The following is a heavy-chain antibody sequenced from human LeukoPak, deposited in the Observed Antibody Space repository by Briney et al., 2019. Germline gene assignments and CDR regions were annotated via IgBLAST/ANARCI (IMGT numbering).Heavy chain of an antibody. Sequence: EASVKVSCKASGYTFTSYGIGWVRQAPGQGLEWMGGIIPIFGTANYAQKFQGRVTITADESTSTAYMELSSLRSEDTAVYYCASGFPESPDRSSSWYLDYWGQGTLVTVSS. D-gene: IGHD6-13*01. J-gene: IGHJ4*02. CDR3: ASGFPESPDRSSSWYLDY. CDR1: GYTFTSYG. V-gene: IGHV1-69*13. CDR2: IIPIFGTA.